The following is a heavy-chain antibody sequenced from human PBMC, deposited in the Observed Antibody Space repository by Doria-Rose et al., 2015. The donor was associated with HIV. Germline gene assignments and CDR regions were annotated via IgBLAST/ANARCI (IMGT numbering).Heavy chain of an antibody. CDR2: LSSSGTT. V-gene: IGHV4-30-4*01. CDR3: ARARNYGFPHFFDF. Sequence: LRLFESGPGLVMPSQTLSLTCPVSGDSISSGDSFWSWIRPPPGKVPEWIGYLSSSGTTYYYPSLMDRLTISLDASKNQFSLNLNSVTAADTAVYYCARARNYGFPHFFDFWGQGTLVTVSS. D-gene: IGHD3-10*01. CDR1: GDSISSGDSF. J-gene: IGHJ4*02.